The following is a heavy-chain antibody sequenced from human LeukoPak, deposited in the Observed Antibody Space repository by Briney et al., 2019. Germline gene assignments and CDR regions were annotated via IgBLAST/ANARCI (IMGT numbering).Heavy chain of an antibody. J-gene: IGHJ3*02. CDR2: ISWNSGSI. Sequence: GGSLRLSCAASGFTFDDYAMHWVRQAPEKGLEWVSGISWNSGSIGYADSVKGRFTISRDNAKNSLYLQMNSLRAEDTALYYCAKDKQRYCSSTSCPNDAFDIWGQGTMVTVSS. D-gene: IGHD2-2*01. CDR1: GFTFDDYA. V-gene: IGHV3-9*01. CDR3: AKDKQRYCSSTSCPNDAFDI.